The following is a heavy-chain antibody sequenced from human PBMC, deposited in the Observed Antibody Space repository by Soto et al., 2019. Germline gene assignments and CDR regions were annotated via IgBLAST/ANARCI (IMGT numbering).Heavy chain of an antibody. CDR2: ISGSGGST. D-gene: IGHD2-8*01. V-gene: IGHV3-23*01. CDR3: PYFGSLMVYAAHDPFAI. CDR1: GFTFSSYA. Sequence: GGSLRLSCAASGFTFSSYAMSWVRQAPGKGLEWVSAISGSGGSTYYADSVKGRFTISRDNSKNTLYLQMNSLRAEDTAEYYYPYFGSLMVYAAHDPFAIWAQRTIVPVSS. J-gene: IGHJ3*02.